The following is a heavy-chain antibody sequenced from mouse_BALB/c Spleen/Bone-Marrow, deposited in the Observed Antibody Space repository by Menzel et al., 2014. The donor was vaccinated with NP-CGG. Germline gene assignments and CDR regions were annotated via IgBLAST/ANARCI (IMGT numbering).Heavy chain of an antibody. J-gene: IGHJ2*01. CDR1: GYAFSSSW. Sequence: QVQLQQSGPELVKPGASVKISCKASGYAFSSSWMNWVKQRPGQGLEWIGRIYPGDGDTNYNGKFKGKATLTADKSSSTAYMHLSSMSSMDSAVEFCASSYCGSSYYFDYWGQGTTLTVSS. V-gene: IGHV1-82*01. CDR2: IYPGDGDT. CDR3: ASSYCGSSYYFDY. D-gene: IGHD1-1*01.